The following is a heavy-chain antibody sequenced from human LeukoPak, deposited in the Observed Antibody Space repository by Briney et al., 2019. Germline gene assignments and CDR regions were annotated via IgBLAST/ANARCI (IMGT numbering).Heavy chain of an antibody. CDR1: GGTFSSYA. CDR2: IIPIFGTA. Sequence: ASVKVSCKASGGTFSSYAISWVRQAPGHGLEWMGGIIPIFGTANYAQKFQGRVTITADESTGTAYMELSSLRSEDTAVYYCAGSGEDIVVVVAANETYYYYGMDVWGQGTTVTVSS. CDR3: AGSGEDIVVVVAANETYYYYGMDV. J-gene: IGHJ6*02. V-gene: IGHV1-69*13. D-gene: IGHD2-15*01.